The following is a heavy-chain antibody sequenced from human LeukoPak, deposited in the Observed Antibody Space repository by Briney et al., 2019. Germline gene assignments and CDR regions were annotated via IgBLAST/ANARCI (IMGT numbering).Heavy chain of an antibody. J-gene: IGHJ4*02. D-gene: IGHD2-21*01. V-gene: IGHV3-23*01. CDR3: AKRGVVIRVILVGFHKEAYFFDS. Sequence: GGSLRLSCAVSGITLSNYGMSWVRQAPGKGLEWVAGISVSGGSTNYADSVKGRFTISRDNPKNTLYLQMNSLRAEDTAVYFCAKRGVVIRVILVGFHKEAYFFDSRGQGALVTVSS. CDR2: ISVSGGST. CDR1: GITLSNYG.